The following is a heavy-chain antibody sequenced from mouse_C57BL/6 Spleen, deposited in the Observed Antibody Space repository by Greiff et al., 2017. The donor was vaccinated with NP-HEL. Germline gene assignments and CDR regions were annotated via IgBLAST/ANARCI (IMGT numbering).Heavy chain of an antibody. CDR1: GYSFTGYY. Sequence: VQLQQSGPELVKPGASVKISCKASGYSFTGYYMNWVKQSPEKSLEWIGEINPSTGGTTYNQKFKAKATLTVDKSSSTAYMQLKSLTSEDSAVYYCARSDGYYSYFDVWGTGTTVTVSS. D-gene: IGHD2-3*01. CDR2: INPSTGGT. V-gene: IGHV1-42*01. J-gene: IGHJ1*03. CDR3: ARSDGYYSYFDV.